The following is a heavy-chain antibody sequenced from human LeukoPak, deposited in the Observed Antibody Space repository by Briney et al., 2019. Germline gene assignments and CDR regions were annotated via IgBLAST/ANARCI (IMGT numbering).Heavy chain of an antibody. J-gene: IGHJ4*02. CDR3: ARAVTAGFDY. CDR1: GGSFSGYY. Sequence: PSETLSLTCAVYGGSFSGYYWSWIRQPPGKGLEWIGEINHSGSTNYNPSLKSRVTISVDTSKNQFSLKLSSVTAADTAVYYCARAVTAGFDYWGQGTLVTVSS. D-gene: IGHD2-21*02. V-gene: IGHV4-34*01. CDR2: INHSGST.